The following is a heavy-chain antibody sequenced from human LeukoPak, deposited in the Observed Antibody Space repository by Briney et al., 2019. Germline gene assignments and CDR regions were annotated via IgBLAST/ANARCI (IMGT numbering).Heavy chain of an antibody. CDR1: GGSFSGYY. CDR2: INHSGST. Sequence: PSETLSLTCAVYGGSFSGYYWSWIRQPPGKGLEWIGEINHSGSTNYIPSLKSRVTISVDTSKNQFSLKLSSVTAADTAVYYCARAPARIAAAGYWGQGTLVTVSS. V-gene: IGHV4-34*01. D-gene: IGHD6-13*01. J-gene: IGHJ4*02. CDR3: ARAPARIAAAGY.